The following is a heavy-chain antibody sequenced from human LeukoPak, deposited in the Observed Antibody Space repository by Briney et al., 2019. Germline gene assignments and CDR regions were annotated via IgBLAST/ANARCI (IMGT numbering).Heavy chain of an antibody. J-gene: IGHJ4*02. D-gene: IGHD4-17*01. Sequence: GGSLRLSCAASGFTVSSNYMNWVRQAPGKGLEWVSIIYSGGTTYYADSVKGRFTISRDNSKNTLYLRMNSLRAEDTAVYYCARVLWNGDYPRFDYWGQGTLVTVSS. CDR3: ARVLWNGDYPRFDY. CDR2: IYSGGTT. CDR1: GFTVSSNY. V-gene: IGHV3-53*01.